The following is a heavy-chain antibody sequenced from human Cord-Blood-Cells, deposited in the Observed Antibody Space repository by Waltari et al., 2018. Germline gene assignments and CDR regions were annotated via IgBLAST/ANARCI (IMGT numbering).Heavy chain of an antibody. CDR1: GGSISSRSYY. V-gene: IGHV4-39*01. D-gene: IGHD2-2*01. J-gene: IGHJ5*02. CDR2: IYYRGST. CDR3: ARQQDIVVVPAAMIGFDP. Sequence: QLQLQESGPGLVKPSETLSLTCPVSGGSISSRSYYWGWIRQPPGKGLEGIGSIYYRGSTYNNPSLKSRVTISVDTSKNQFSLKLSSVTAADTAVYYCARQQDIVVVPAAMIGFDPWGQGTLVTVSS.